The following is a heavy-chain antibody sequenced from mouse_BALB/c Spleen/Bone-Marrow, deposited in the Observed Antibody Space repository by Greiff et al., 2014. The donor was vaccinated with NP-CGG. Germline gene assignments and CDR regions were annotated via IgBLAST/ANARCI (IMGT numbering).Heavy chain of an antibody. D-gene: IGHD6-5*01. V-gene: IGHV1S16*01. Sequence: QVQLQQPGAELVKPGASVTLSCKASGYTFTSYWMHWVKLRPGQGFEWIGEINPSNDGANYNEKFKRKPTLTVDKSSSTAYMQLISLASEASEIYARSLFEDFAIWGKGTTLTVS. CDR3: SLFEDFAI. J-gene: IGHJ2*01. CDR1: GYTFTSYW. CDR2: INPSNDGA.